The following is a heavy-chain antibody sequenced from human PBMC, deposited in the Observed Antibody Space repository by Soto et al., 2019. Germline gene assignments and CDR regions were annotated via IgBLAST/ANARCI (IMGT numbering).Heavy chain of an antibody. CDR3: ARHPGYCSGGSCNGQYTLDV. D-gene: IGHD2-15*01. J-gene: IGHJ6*02. Sequence: SYTLSLTCSFHGCSISSTSYSCRWIRQPPGKGLEWIGTLYSSRDTYYNPSLKSRVTISADTSQNQFSLDLTSVTATDTAVYFCARHPGYCSGGSCNGQYTLDVWGQGTTVT. V-gene: IGHV4-39*01. CDR1: GCSISSTSYS. CDR2: LYSSRDT.